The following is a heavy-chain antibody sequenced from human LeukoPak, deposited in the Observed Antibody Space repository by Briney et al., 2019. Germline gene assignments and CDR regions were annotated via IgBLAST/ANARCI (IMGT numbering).Heavy chain of an antibody. Sequence: GGSLRLSCAASGFTFSSYAMSWVRQAPGKGLEWVSAISGSGGSTYYADSVKGRFTTSRDNSKNTLYLQMNSLRAEDTAVYYCAKAPSVFEGYNNYWGQGTLVTVSS. V-gene: IGHV3-23*01. J-gene: IGHJ4*02. D-gene: IGHD5-24*01. CDR2: ISGSGGST. CDR1: GFTFSSYA. CDR3: AKAPSVFEGYNNY.